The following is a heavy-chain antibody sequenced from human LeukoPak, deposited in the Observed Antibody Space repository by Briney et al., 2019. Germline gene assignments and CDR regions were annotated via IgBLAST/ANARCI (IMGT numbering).Heavy chain of an antibody. J-gene: IGHJ5*02. Sequence: SETLSLTCTVSGGSINDYYWTWIRQAPGKGLEWIGYISNSGTTDYNPSLKSRVTMSVDTYNNEFSLRLTSVTAADTAMYYCARVVRGAVTSNCFDPWGQGTLVTVSS. V-gene: IGHV4-59*01. CDR3: ARVVRGAVTSNCFDP. CDR1: GGSINDYY. CDR2: ISNSGTT. D-gene: IGHD4-17*01.